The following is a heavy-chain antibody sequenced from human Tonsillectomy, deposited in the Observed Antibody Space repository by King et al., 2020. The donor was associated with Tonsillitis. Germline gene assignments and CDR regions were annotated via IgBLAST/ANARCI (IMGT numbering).Heavy chain of an antibody. CDR3: ANARTNSGWAVGFAS. Sequence: VQLVESGGGLVQPGRSLRLSCAASGFTFDDYAMHWVRQAPGKGLEWVSGISWSGGTIAYADSVKGRFTISRDNAKHSLYLQMDSLRPEDTALYYCANARTNSGWAVGFASWGQGTLVTVSS. D-gene: IGHD6-19*01. CDR2: ISWSGGTI. CDR1: GFTFDDYA. J-gene: IGHJ5*02. V-gene: IGHV3-9*01.